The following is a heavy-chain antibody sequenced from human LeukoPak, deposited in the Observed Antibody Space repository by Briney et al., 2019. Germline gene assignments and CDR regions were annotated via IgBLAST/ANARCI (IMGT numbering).Heavy chain of an antibody. CDR2: INPNSGGT. CDR3: ARVPLSRYYYGSGSLNWFDP. CDR1: GYTFTGYY. D-gene: IGHD3-10*01. V-gene: IGHV1-2*02. Sequence: ASVKVSCKASGYTFTGYYMHWVRQAPGQGLEWMGWINPNSGGTNYAQKFQGRVTITSDTSISTAYMELSRLRSDDTAVYYCARVPLSRYYYGSGSLNWFDPWGQGTLVTVSS. J-gene: IGHJ5*02.